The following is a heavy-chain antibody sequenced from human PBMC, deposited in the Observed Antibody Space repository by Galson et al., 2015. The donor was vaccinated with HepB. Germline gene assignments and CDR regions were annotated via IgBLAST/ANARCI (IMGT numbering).Heavy chain of an antibody. CDR2: ISHDGSDK. CDR3: AKDRWTRRAVLGGSDY. J-gene: IGHJ4*02. D-gene: IGHD2-8*02. V-gene: IGHV3-30*18. Sequence: SLRLSCAASGFTFSSYGMHWVRQAPGKGLEWVAIISHDGSDKFYADSVRGRLSISRDNTANALFLVMNNLRGDDTGVYYCAKDRWTRRAVLGGSDYWGQGTVVTVSS. CDR1: GFTFSSYG.